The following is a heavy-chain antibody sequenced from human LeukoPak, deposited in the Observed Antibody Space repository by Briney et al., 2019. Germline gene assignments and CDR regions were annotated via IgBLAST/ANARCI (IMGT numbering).Heavy chain of an antibody. V-gene: IGHV3-21*01. J-gene: IGHJ4*02. D-gene: IGHD6-13*01. CDR3: ARAEAAAGSFFDY. CDR2: ISSSSSYI. Sequence: GGSLRLSCAASGXTFSSYSMNWVRQAPGKGLEWVSSISSSSSYIYYADSVKGRFTISRDNAKNSLYLQMNSLRAEDTAVYYCARAEAAAGSFFDYWGQGTLVTVSS. CDR1: GXTFSSYS.